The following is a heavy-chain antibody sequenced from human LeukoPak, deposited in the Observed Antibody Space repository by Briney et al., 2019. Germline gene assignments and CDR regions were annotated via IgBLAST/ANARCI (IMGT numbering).Heavy chain of an antibody. J-gene: IGHJ4*02. CDR2: INHSGST. Sequence: PSETLSLTCAVYGGSFSGYYWSWIRQPPGKGLEWIGEINHSGSTNYNPSLKSRVTISVDTSKNQFSLKLSSVTAADTAVYYCARGSYDSSGYYYVFDYWGQGTLVTVSS. CDR1: GGSFSGYY. D-gene: IGHD3-22*01. V-gene: IGHV4-34*01. CDR3: ARGSYDSSGYYYVFDY.